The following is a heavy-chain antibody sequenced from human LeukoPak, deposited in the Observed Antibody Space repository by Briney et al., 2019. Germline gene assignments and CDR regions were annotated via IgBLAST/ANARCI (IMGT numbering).Heavy chain of an antibody. J-gene: IGHJ4*02. CDR3: AKDRYGDYEY. Sequence: GGSLRLSCAASGFTFTSYEMNWVRQAPGKGLEWVSYISSSGSTIYYADSVKGRFTISRDNSKNTLYLQMNSLRAEDTAVYYCAKDRYGDYEYWGQGTLVTVSS. CDR2: ISSSGSTI. V-gene: IGHV3-48*03. D-gene: IGHD4-17*01. CDR1: GFTFTSYE.